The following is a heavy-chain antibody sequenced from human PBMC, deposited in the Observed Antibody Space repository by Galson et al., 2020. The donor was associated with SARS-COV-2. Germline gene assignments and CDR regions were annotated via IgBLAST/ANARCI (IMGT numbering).Heavy chain of an antibody. D-gene: IGHD4-17*01. CDR2: IYYSGST. Sequence: PSATLSLTCTVSGGSISSGSFYWSWIRQHPGKGLEWIGYIYYSGSTYYNPSLKSRVSISVDTSRDQFSLKLNSVTAADTAVYYCARGIAMATVDFDYWGQGTLVTVSS. CDR1: GGSISSGSFY. V-gene: IGHV4-31*02. CDR3: ARGIAMATVDFDY. J-gene: IGHJ4*02.